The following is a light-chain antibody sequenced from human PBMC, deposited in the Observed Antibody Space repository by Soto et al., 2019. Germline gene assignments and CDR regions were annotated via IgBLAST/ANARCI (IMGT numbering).Light chain of an antibody. CDR3: QKYNSAPWT. J-gene: IGKJ1*01. CDR1: QGISNY. V-gene: IGKV1-27*01. Sequence: DIQMTQSPPSLSTSVGDRVPITYRASQGISNYVAWYQQKPGNVPKLLIYAASTLQSGVPSRFSGSGSGTDFTLTISSLQPEDVATYYCQKYNSAPWTFGQGTKVDIK. CDR2: AAS.